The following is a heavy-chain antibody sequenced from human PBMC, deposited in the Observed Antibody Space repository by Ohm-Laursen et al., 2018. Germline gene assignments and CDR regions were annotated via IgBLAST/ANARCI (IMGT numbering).Heavy chain of an antibody. J-gene: IGHJ6*02. V-gene: IGHV1-69*05. D-gene: IGHD5-12*01. CDR1: GGTFSNYP. CDR3: ARDLERGYGHYYYYGMDV. Sequence: SSVKVSCKASGGTFSNYPISWGRQAPGPGLEWMGGIIPIFGTPNYAQKFQGRVTVTTDTSTSTAHMEVTSLRSDDTAVYYCARDLERGYGHYYYYGMDVWGQGTTVTVSS. CDR2: IIPIFGTP.